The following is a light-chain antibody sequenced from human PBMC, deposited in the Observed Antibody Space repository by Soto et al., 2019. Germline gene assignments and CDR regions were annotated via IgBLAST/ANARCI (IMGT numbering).Light chain of an antibody. CDR2: EVT. V-gene: IGLV2-14*01. CDR1: SSDVGGYNY. Sequence: QSALTQPASVSGSPGQSITISCTGTSSDVGGYNYVSWYQQYPGKAPKLMIYEVTHRPSGVSNRFSGSKSGNTASLTISGLQAEDEANYYCSSYTSISTWVFGGGTKLTVL. J-gene: IGLJ3*02. CDR3: SSYTSISTWV.